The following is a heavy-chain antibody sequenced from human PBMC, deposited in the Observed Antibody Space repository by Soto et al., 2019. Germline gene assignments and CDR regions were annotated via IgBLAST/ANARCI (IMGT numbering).Heavy chain of an antibody. CDR3: AREVDSSSFYGEVTKTFDP. Sequence: SETLSLTCTVFGGSINSGDYYWRWIRQTPGKGLEWIGYVYYSGRTYYNPSLKSRLSMTIDTSKKQFSLKLDSVPAADTAVYHCAREVDSSSFYGEVTKTFDPWGLGTLVTVSS. D-gene: IGHD3-3*01. V-gene: IGHV4-30-4*01. CDR2: VYYSGRT. J-gene: IGHJ5*02. CDR1: GGSINSGDYY.